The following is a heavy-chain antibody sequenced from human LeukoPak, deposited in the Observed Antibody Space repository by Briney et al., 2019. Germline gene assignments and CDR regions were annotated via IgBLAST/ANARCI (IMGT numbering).Heavy chain of an antibody. CDR2: ISYDGSHK. Sequence: PGGSLRLSCAASGFTFSNYGMHWVRQAPGKGLEWVAVISYDGSHKSYGDSVEGRFTVSRDNSKNTLFLQMNSLRAEDTALYYCGKEYHIRASGTLGHYWGQGTLVTVSS. D-gene: IGHD2-21*01. V-gene: IGHV3-30*18. CDR1: GFTFSNYG. CDR3: GKEYHIRASGTLGHY. J-gene: IGHJ4*02.